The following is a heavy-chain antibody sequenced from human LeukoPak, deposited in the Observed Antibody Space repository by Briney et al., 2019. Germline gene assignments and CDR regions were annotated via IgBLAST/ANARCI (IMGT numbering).Heavy chain of an antibody. D-gene: IGHD3-22*01. J-gene: IGHJ4*02. V-gene: IGHV1-46*01. Sequence: GASVNVSCKPSGYTFTSYYMHWVRQAPGPRLEWMGIINPSVGSTSYAQKLQGRVTMTRDTSTSTVYMELSSLSSEATAVYYCARGVLSGYYDSSGYPDYWGQGTLVTVSS. CDR1: GYTFTSYY. CDR2: INPSVGST. CDR3: ARGVLSGYYDSSGYPDY.